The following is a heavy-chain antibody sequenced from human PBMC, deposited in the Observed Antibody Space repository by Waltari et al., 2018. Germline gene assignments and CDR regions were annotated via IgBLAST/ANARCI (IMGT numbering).Heavy chain of an antibody. J-gene: IGHJ5*02. V-gene: IGHV3-23*04. Sequence: EVQLVESGGGLVQPGGSLRLSCAASGFTFSSYAMSWVRQAPGKGLEWVSAISGSCGSTYYADSGKGRFTISRDNSKNTLYLQMNSLRAEDTAVYYCAKSRIRFLESNWFDPWGQGTLVTVSS. CDR2: ISGSCGST. D-gene: IGHD3-3*01. CDR1: GFTFSSYA. CDR3: AKSRIRFLESNWFDP.